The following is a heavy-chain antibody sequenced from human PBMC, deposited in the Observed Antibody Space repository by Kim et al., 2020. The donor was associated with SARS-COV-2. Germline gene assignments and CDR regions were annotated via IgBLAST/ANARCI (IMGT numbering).Heavy chain of an antibody. D-gene: IGHD4-17*01. Sequence: SETLSLTCAVYGGSFSGYYWSWIRQPPGKGLEWIGEINHSGSTNYNPSLKSRVTISVDTSKNQFSLKLSSVTAAETAGYYCARTLTYGDYYYYYGMDVWG. CDR2: INHSGST. CDR1: GGSFSGYY. J-gene: IGHJ6*01. V-gene: IGHV4-34*01. CDR3: ARTLTYGDYYYYYGMDV.